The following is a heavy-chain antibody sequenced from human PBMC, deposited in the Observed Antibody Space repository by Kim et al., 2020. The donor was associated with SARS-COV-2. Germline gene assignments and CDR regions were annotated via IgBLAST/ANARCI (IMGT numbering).Heavy chain of an antibody. V-gene: IGHV3-23*01. CDR3: ARRVEGAFNF. CDR2: ITGDYNI. J-gene: IGHJ3*01. Sequence: GGSLRLSCAASGFMFNIFSMGWVRQAPGKGLECVSAITGDYNIYYADSVRGRFTISRDNSKNILYLQMNSLRAEDTALYYCARRVEGAFNFWGQGTVVT. CDR1: GFMFNIFS.